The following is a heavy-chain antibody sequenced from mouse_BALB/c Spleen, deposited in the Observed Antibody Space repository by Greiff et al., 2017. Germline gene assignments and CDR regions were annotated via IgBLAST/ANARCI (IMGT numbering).Heavy chain of an antibody. V-gene: IGHV2-9*02. CDR2: IWAGGST. CDR3: ARENGNYGFAY. CDR1: GFSLTSYG. Sequence: VKLMESGPGLAAPSQSLSITCTVSGFSLTSYGVHWVRQPPGKGLEWLGVIWAGGSTNYNSALMSRLSISKDNSKSQVFLKMNSLQTDDTAMYYCARENGNYGFAYWGQGTLVTVSA. J-gene: IGHJ3*01. D-gene: IGHD2-1*01.